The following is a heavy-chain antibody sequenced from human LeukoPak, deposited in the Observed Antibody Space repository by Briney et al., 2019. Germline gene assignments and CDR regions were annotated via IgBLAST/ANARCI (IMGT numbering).Heavy chain of an antibody. J-gene: IGHJ6*03. V-gene: IGHV1-2*02. CDR3: ARDLHYSNYDYYMDV. Sequence: ASVKVSCKASGYTFTGYYIHWVRQAPGQGLEWMGWINPNNGGTNYAQKFQGRVTMTRDTSISTAYMEVSRLRSDDTAVYYCARDLHYSNYDYYMDVWGKGTTVTVSS. CDR2: INPNNGGT. CDR1: GYTFTGYY. D-gene: IGHD4-11*01.